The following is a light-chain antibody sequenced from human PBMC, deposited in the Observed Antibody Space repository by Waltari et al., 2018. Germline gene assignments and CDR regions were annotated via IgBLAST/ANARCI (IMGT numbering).Light chain of an antibody. V-gene: IGLV2-14*03. CDR2: DVA. J-gene: IGLJ2*01. CDR1: SSDVDGFNF. Sequence: QSALTQPASMSGSPGQSITISCTGTSSDVDGFNFVSWYQQYPGKAPKLIIYDVANRPPGVSLRFSGSRSGNTASLTISGLQAEDEADYYCSSYTSVNTRFGGGTKLTVL. CDR3: SSYTSVNTR.